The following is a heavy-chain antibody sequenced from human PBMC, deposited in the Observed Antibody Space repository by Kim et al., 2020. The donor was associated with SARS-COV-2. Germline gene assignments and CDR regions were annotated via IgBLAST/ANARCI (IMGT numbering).Heavy chain of an antibody. V-gene: IGHV4-61*02. J-gene: IGHJ4*02. CDR2: IYTSGST. D-gene: IGHD3-22*01. CDR1: GGSISSGTYY. CDR3: ASSHYYDSSGYRSPLDY. Sequence: SETLSLTCTVSGGSISSGTYYLSLIRQPAGKGLEWIGRIYTSGSTNYNPSLKSRVTISVDTSKNQFSLKLSSVTAADTAVYYCASSHYYDSSGYRSPLDYWGQGSLVTVSS.